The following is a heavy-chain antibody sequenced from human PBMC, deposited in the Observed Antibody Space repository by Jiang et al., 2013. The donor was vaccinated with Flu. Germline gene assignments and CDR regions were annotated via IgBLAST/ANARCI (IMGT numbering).Heavy chain of an antibody. CDR2: IYWDDDK. D-gene: IGHD3-10*01. CDR1: GFSLTTTAVA. Sequence: QTLTLTCSVSGFSLTTTAVAVNWIRQAPGKALGWLALIYWDDDKRYSPSLKNRLTITKDTSKNQVVLTMTNMDPADTATYFCSHSVRLDYWGQGTLVTVSS. J-gene: IGHJ4*02. V-gene: IGHV2-5*02. CDR3: SHSVRLDY.